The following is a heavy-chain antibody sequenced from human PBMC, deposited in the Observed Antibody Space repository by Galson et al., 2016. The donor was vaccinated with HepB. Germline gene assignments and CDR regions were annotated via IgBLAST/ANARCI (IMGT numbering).Heavy chain of an antibody. CDR3: AKDYCSDTCHLGRWNV. CDR1: GFTFSSYG. Sequence: SLRLSCAASGFTFSSYGMHWVRQAPGKGLEWVAVIWYDGSNKYYADSVKGRFTISRDNSKNTLYLQMNSLRPEDTAIYYCAKDYCSDTCHLGRWNVWGQGTPVTVPS. V-gene: IGHV3-33*06. CDR2: IWYDGSNK. D-gene: IGHD2-15*01. J-gene: IGHJ6*02.